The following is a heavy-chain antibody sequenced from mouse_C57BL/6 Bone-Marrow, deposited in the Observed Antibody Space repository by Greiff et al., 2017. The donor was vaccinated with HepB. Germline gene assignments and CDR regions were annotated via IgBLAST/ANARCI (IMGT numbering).Heavy chain of an antibody. Sequence: ESGPGLVKPSQSLSLTCSVTGYSITSGYYWNWIRQFPGNKLEWMCYISYDGSNNYNPSLKNRISITRDTSKNQFFLKLNSVTTEDTATYYCARDYDYDSWFAYWGQGTLVTVSA. CDR1: GYSITSGYY. J-gene: IGHJ3*01. CDR2: ISYDGSN. D-gene: IGHD2-4*01. CDR3: ARDYDYDSWFAY. V-gene: IGHV3-6*01.